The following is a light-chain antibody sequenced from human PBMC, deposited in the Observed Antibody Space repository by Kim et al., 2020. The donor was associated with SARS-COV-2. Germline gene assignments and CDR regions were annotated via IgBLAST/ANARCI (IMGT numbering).Light chain of an antibody. CDR3: QEYNNWPALS. CDR2: DTS. V-gene: IGKV3D-15*01. Sequence: SPGERATLPCRASHSVSSNLAWYQQKPGQAPRLLIYDTSIRASGIPARFSGSGSGTEFTLTISSLQSEDFAVYYCQEYNNWPALSFGGGTKVDIK. J-gene: IGKJ4*01. CDR1: HSVSSN.